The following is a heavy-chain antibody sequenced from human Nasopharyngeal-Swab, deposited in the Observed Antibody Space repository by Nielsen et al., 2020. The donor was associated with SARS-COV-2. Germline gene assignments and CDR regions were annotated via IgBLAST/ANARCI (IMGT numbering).Heavy chain of an antibody. Sequence: GGSLRLSCAASGFTFSSYAMSWVRQAPGKGLEWVSDISGSGGSTYYADSVKGRFTISRDNSKNTLYLQMNSLRAEDTAVYYCAKDDRRSQWLVDYYYGMDVWGQGTTVTVSS. CDR1: GFTFSSYA. CDR3: AKDDRRSQWLVDYYYGMDV. CDR2: ISGSGGST. D-gene: IGHD6-19*01. J-gene: IGHJ6*02. V-gene: IGHV3-23*01.